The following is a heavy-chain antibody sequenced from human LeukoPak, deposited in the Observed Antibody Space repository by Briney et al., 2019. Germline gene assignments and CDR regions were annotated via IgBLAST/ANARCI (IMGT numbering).Heavy chain of an antibody. CDR3: SRPVCSSTSCYKEGNWFDP. V-gene: IGHV4-39*01. D-gene: IGHD2-2*02. Sequence: PSETLSLTCTVSGGSISSSSYYWGWIRQPPGKGLEWIGSIYYSGSTYYNPSLKRRVTISVDTSKNQFSLKLSSVTAADTAVYYCSRPVCSSTSCYKEGNWFDPWGQGTLVTVSS. CDR1: GGSISSSSYY. CDR2: IYYSGST. J-gene: IGHJ5*02.